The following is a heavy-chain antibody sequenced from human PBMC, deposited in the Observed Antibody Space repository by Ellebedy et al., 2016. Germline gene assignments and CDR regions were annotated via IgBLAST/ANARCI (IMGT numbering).Heavy chain of an antibody. D-gene: IGHD3-22*01. V-gene: IGHV3-48*01. CDR3: ARVLLGSLYDSSGCDFGY. Sequence: GGSLRLSCAASGFTFSSYSMNWVRQAPGKGLEWVSYISSSSSTIYYADSVKGRFTISRDNAKNSLYLQMNSLRAEDTAVYYCARVLLGSLYDSSGCDFGYWGQGTLVTVSS. CDR1: GFTFSSYS. J-gene: IGHJ4*02. CDR2: ISSSSSTI.